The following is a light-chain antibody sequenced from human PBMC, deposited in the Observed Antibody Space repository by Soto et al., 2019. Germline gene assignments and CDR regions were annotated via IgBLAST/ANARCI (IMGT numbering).Light chain of an antibody. Sequence: QLVLTQPPSASGTPGQSVTISCSGSTSNIGSNPVNWYQQLPGTAPKLLIYSLDQRPSGVPDRFSGSKSGTSASLAISGLQSEDEADYYCAVWDDSLNGWVFGGGTKLTVL. CDR3: AVWDDSLNGWV. CDR1: TSNIGSNP. CDR2: SLD. V-gene: IGLV1-44*01. J-gene: IGLJ3*02.